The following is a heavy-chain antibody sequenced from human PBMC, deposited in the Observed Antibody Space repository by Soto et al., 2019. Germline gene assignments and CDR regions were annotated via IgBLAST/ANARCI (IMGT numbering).Heavy chain of an antibody. CDR3: ASKMTTVTTFDY. V-gene: IGHV4-34*01. J-gene: IGHJ4*02. Sequence: SETPSLTCPVYGGSFSGYYWSWIRQPPGKGLAWIGEINHSGSTNYNPSLKSRVTISVDTSKNQFSLKLSSVTAADTVVYYCASKMTTVTTFDYWGQGTLVTVSS. CDR1: GGSFSGYY. D-gene: IGHD4-17*01. CDR2: INHSGST.